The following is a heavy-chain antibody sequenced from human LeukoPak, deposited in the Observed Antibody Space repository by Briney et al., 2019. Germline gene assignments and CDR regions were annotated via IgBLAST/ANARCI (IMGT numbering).Heavy chain of an antibody. J-gene: IGHJ4*02. CDR3: TRDPHALDY. CDR1: GFTFSSYS. CDR2: IHKAGSTI. V-gene: IGHV3-48*01. Sequence: PGGSLRLSCAASGFTFSSYSLNWVRQAPGKGLEWVSYIHKAGSTIFYADSVKGRFTISRDNAKNSLYLQMNNLRVEDTAIYYCTRDPHALDYWGQGTQVTVSS.